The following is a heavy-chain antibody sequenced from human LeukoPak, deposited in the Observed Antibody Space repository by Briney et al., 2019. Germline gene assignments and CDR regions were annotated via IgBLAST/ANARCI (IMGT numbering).Heavy chain of an antibody. CDR1: GGSFSGYY. CDR2: INHSGST. J-gene: IGHJ4*02. CDR3: ASVSGSYYRPPRDY. Sequence: SETLSLTCAVYGGSFSGYYWSWIRQPPGKGLEWIGEINHSGSTNYNPSLKSRDTISVDTSKNQFSLKLSSVTAADTAVYYCASVSGSYYRPPRDYWGQGTLVTVSS. V-gene: IGHV4-34*01. D-gene: IGHD3-10*01.